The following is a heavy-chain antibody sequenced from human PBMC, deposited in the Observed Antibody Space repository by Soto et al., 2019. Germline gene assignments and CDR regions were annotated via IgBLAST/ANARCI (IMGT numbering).Heavy chain of an antibody. J-gene: IGHJ4*02. D-gene: IGHD3-9*01. CDR2: ISAYNGNT. Sequence: QVQLVQSGAEVKKPGASVKVSCKASGYTFTSYGISWVRQAPGQGLEWMGWISAYNGNTNYAQKLQGRVTMTTDTSTSTAYMELRSLRSDDTAVYYCARGNILRYFDWLPRLFDYWGQGTLVTVSS. CDR1: GYTFTSYG. CDR3: ARGNILRYFDWLPRLFDY. V-gene: IGHV1-18*01.